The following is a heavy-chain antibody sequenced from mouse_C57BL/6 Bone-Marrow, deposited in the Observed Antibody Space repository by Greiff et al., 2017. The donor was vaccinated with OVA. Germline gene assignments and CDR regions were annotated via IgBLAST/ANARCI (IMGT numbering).Heavy chain of an antibody. CDR3: ARKGGSFAY. CDR2: INPSTGGT. CDR1: GYSFTGYY. V-gene: IGHV1-42*01. J-gene: IGHJ3*01. Sequence: VQLKESGPELVKPGASVKISCKASGYSFTGYYMNWVKQSPEKSLEWIGEINPSTGGTTYNQKFKAKATLTVDKSSSTAYMQLKSLTSEDSAVYYCARKGGSFAYWGQGTLVTVSA.